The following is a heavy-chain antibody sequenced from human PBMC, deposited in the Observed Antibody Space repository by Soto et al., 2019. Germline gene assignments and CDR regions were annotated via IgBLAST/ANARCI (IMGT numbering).Heavy chain of an antibody. CDR2: IYHSGST. CDR3: ASNQDFYDSSGYYY. D-gene: IGHD3-22*01. CDR1: GGSISSSNW. V-gene: IGHV4-4*02. J-gene: IGHJ4*02. Sequence: PSETLSLTCAVSGGSISSSNWWSWVRQLPGKGLEWIGEIYHSGSTNYNPSLKSRVTISMDKSKNQFSLKLNSVTAADTAVYYCASNQDFYDSSGYYYWGQGTLVTVSS.